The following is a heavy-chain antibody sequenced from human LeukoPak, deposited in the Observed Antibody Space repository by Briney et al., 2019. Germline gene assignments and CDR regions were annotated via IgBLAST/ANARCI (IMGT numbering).Heavy chain of an antibody. CDR2: IYHSGST. J-gene: IGHJ4*02. D-gene: IGHD4-17*01. CDR1: GGSIGSGGYS. V-gene: IGHV4-30-2*01. Sequence: PSETLSLTCAVSGGSIGSGGYSWRWIRQPPGKGLEWIGYIYHSGSTYYNPSLKSRVTISVDRSKNQFSLKLSSVTAADTAVYYCARDGAGGFDYWGQGTLVTVSS. CDR3: ARDGAGGFDY.